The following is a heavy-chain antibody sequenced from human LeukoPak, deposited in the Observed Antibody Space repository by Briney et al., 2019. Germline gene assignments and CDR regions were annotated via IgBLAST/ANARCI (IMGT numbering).Heavy chain of an antibody. CDR3: AKSQLGSYFYYFDY. Sequence: GGSLRLSCAASGFTFSSYGMHWVRQAPGKGLEWVAVISYDGSNKYYADSVKGRFTISRDNSKNTLYLQMNSLRAEDTAVYYCAKSQLGSYFYYFDYWGQGTLVTVSS. CDR1: GFTFSSYG. J-gene: IGHJ4*02. V-gene: IGHV3-30*18. D-gene: IGHD1-26*01. CDR2: ISYDGSNK.